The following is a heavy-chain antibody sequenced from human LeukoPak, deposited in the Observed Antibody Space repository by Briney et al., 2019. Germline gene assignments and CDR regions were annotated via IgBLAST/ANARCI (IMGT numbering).Heavy chain of an antibody. V-gene: IGHV3-7*01. J-gene: IGHJ4*02. D-gene: IGHD3-10*01. CDR3: VKVAKYYYGSETYYFFEH. CDR2: TNQDGTEK. CDR1: GFTFTTYW. Sequence: GGSLRLSCAASGFTFTTYWMSWIRQLPGKGLEWVANTNQDGTEKYHVDSVKGRFTISRDNAKNSLDLQMNSLRVEDTGIYYCVKVAKYYYGSETYYFFEHWGQGTPVTASS.